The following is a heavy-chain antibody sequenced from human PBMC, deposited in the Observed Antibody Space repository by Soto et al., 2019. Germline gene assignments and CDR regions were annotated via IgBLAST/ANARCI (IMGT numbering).Heavy chain of an antibody. V-gene: IGHV1-58*01. J-gene: IGHJ6*02. D-gene: IGHD2-2*03. CDR1: GFTFTSSA. CDR3: AAVDPGGYYGMDV. Sequence: GASVKVSFKASGFTFTSSAVQWVRQARGQRLEWIGWIVVGSGNTNYAQKFQERVTITRDMSTSTAYMELSSLRSEDTAVYYCAAVDPGGYYGMDVWGQGTTVTVSS. CDR2: IVVGSGNT.